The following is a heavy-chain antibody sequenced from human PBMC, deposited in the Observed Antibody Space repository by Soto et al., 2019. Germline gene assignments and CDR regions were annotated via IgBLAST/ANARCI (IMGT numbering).Heavy chain of an antibody. CDR1: GGIFSSYA. J-gene: IGHJ4*02. Sequence: QVQLVQSGAEVKKPGSSVKVSCKAYGGIFSSYAIRWLRQAPGQGLEWMGAVIPILGQAYYAQDLQDRVSITADESTRTTYMELSSLRSADTAVYFCARVGGIGAPPGTDYWGQGNLCTVSS. CDR3: ARVGGIGAPPGTDY. V-gene: IGHV1-69*01. D-gene: IGHD6-6*01. CDR2: VIPILGQA.